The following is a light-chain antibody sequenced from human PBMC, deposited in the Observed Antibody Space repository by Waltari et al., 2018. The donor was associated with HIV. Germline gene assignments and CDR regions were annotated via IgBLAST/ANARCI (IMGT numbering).Light chain of an antibody. CDR3: QVWDSSSDHWV. J-gene: IGLJ3*02. Sequence: SYVLTQPPSVSVAPGKTARITCGGNNIGSKSVHWYQQKPGQAPVLVIYYDDDRPSGIPGRLSGSNSGNTATLTISRVEAGDEADDYCQVWDSSSDHWVFGGGTKLTVL. V-gene: IGLV3-21*04. CDR1: NIGSKS. CDR2: YDD.